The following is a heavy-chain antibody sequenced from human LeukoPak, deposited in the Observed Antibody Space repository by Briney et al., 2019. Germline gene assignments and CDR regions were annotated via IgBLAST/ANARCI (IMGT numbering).Heavy chain of an antibody. J-gene: IGHJ3*02. CDR1: GFTFSSYG. CDR2: ISGSGGST. V-gene: IGHV3-23*01. D-gene: IGHD1-26*01. Sequence: GALRLSCAASGFTFSSYGMHWVRQAPGKGREWVSAISGSGGSTYYADSVKGRFTISRDNSKNTLYLQMNSLRAEDTAVYYCAKDFGYSGSLDAFDIWGQGTMVTVSS. CDR3: AKDFGYSGSLDAFDI.